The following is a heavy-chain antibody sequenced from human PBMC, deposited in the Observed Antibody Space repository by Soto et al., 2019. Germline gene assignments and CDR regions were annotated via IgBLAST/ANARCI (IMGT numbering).Heavy chain of an antibody. CDR1: GVTFSIYA. Sequence: GGSLRLSCAASGVTFSIYAMSWVRQAPGKGLEWVSAISGSGGSTYYADSVKGRFTISRDNSKNTLYLQMNSLRAEDTAVYYCAKDRTGTTDYWGQGTLVTVSS. CDR3: AKDRTGTTDY. J-gene: IGHJ4*02. D-gene: IGHD1-1*01. CDR2: ISGSGGST. V-gene: IGHV3-23*01.